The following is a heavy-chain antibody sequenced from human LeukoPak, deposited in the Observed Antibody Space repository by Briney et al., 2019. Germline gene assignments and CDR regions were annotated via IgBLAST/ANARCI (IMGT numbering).Heavy chain of an antibody. D-gene: IGHD3-3*01. Sequence: SETLSLTCTVSGGSISSYYWSWIRQPPGKGLEWIGYIYYSGSTNYNPSLKSRVTISVDTSKNQFSLKLSSVTAADTAVYYCAREVGDLRFFIYYFDYWGQGTLVTVSS. V-gene: IGHV4-59*12. CDR3: AREVGDLRFFIYYFDY. CDR1: GGSISSYY. J-gene: IGHJ4*02. CDR2: IYYSGST.